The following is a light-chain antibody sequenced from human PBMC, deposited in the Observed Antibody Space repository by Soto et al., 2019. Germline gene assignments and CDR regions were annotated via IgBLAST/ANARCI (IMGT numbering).Light chain of an antibody. CDR1: QGISNY. J-gene: IGKJ5*01. Sequence: TQSPATLSASVGDRVTITCLASQGISNYLAWYQQKPGKVPKLLIYAASTLQSGVPSRFSGSGSGTDFTLTISSLQPEEFATYYCQQHGQWPITFGQGTRLEIK. CDR2: AAS. V-gene: IGKV1-27*01. CDR3: QQHGQWPIT.